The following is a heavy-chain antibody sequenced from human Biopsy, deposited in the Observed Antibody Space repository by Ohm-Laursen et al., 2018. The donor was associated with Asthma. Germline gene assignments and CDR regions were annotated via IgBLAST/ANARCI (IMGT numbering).Heavy chain of an antibody. J-gene: IGHJ4*02. V-gene: IGHV1-69*04. CDR3: ARSYDTDSYPVLVLDY. D-gene: IGHD3-22*01. CDR1: GGSSSNFA. Sequence: CSVKVSCKASGGSSSNFAFSWVRQAPGHGLEWMGTILTKFDITSYAEKFQGRVTITADKSTSTTYMELSRLRSEDTAVYYCARSYDTDSYPVLVLDYWGQGTLVTVSS. CDR2: ILTKFDIT.